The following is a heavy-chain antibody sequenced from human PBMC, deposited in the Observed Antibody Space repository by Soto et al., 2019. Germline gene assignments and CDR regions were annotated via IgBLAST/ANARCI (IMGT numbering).Heavy chain of an antibody. V-gene: IGHV4-59*01. Sequence: PSETLSLTCTVSGGPLSSYYWSWIRQPPGKGLEWIGYIYYSGSTNWNPSLKSRVTISVDTSKNQFSLKLSSVTAADTAMYYCARGRSGSYSRDAFDIWGQGTMVTVSS. CDR3: ARGRSGSYSRDAFDI. D-gene: IGHD1-26*01. J-gene: IGHJ3*02. CDR2: IYYSGST. CDR1: GGPLSSYY.